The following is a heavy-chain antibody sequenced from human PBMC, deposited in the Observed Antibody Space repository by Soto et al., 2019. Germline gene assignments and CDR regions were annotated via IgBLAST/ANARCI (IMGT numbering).Heavy chain of an antibody. Sequence: QVHLQESGPGLVKPSQTLSLTGTVSGGSISGGYYWNWIRQHPGKGLEWIGHIYYSGASYYKPSLKSRINLSVDTSANQFSLKLSHVTAAPTAVYYCAREMSNFGRVMGAFDNLGLGTIVTVSS. V-gene: IGHV4-31*03. D-gene: IGHD3-16*01. CDR3: AREMSNFGRVMGAFDN. CDR2: IYYSGAS. CDR1: GGSISGGYY. J-gene: IGHJ3*02.